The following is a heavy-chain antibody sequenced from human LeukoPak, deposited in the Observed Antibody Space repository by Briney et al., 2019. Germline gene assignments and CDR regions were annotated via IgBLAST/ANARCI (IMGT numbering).Heavy chain of an antibody. Sequence: SQTLSLTCAISGDSVSSNSATWNWIRQSPSRGLEWLGRTYYRSKWSNDYAVSVKSRITISPDTSKNQFSLQLNSVTPEDTAVYYCARRAGSSMGSYYSYYMDVWGSGTTVTVSS. CDR1: GDSVSSNSAT. CDR2: TYYRSKWSN. J-gene: IGHJ6*03. V-gene: IGHV6-1*01. CDR3: ARRAGSSMGSYYSYYMDV. D-gene: IGHD6-6*01.